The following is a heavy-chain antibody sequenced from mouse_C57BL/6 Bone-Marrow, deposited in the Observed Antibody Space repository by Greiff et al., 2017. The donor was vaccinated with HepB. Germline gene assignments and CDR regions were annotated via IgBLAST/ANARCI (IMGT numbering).Heavy chain of an antibody. CDR2: ISYSGST. V-gene: IGHV3-1*01. CDR3: ARVYYSNGGFAY. J-gene: IGHJ3*01. D-gene: IGHD2-5*01. Sequence: EVQRVESGPGMVKPSQSLSLTCTVTGYSITSGYDWHWIRHFPGNKLEWMGYISYSGSTNYNPSLKSRISITHDTSKNHFFLKLNSVTTEDTATYYCARVYYSNGGFAYWGQGTLVTVSA. CDR1: GYSITSGYD.